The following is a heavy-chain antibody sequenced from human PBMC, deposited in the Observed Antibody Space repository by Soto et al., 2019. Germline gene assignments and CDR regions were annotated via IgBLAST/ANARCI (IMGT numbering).Heavy chain of an antibody. CDR2: LYYSGNT. Sequence: QMQLQESGPGVVKPSETLSLTCTVSGAYISTYYWTWIRQAPGKGLEWIGYLYYSGNTNYYPSLKSRVSMAVDTSKNHFYLTLASSTAADTAVYFCARGGSEGGLDVWGQGTTVNVSS. D-gene: IGHD3-10*01. CDR1: GAYISTYY. J-gene: IGHJ6*02. V-gene: IGHV4-59*01. CDR3: ARGGSEGGLDV.